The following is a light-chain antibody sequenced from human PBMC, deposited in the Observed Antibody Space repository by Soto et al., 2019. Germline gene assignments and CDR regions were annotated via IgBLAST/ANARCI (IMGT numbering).Light chain of an antibody. V-gene: IGLV2-14*01. CDR3: SSYTRSSTLAV. CDR1: SSDVGGYNY. J-gene: IGLJ2*01. CDR2: NVI. Sequence: QSALAQPASESGSPGQSITISCTGTSSDVGGYNYVSWYQQHPGKAPKLIIYNVINRPSGVSNRFSGSKSGNTASLTISGLQAEDEADYYCSSYTRSSTLAVFGGGTKLTVL.